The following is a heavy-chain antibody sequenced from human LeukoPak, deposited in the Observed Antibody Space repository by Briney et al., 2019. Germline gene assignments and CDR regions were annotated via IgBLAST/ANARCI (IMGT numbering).Heavy chain of an antibody. D-gene: IGHD2-2*01. CDR3: ARDSPVVVPAAMSYYYYYYMDV. J-gene: IGHJ6*03. Sequence: SETLSLTCTVSGGSISSSYYSWGWIRHPPGKGLEWIGSIDYTGSTNYNPSLKSRVTISVDTSKNQFSLKLSSVTAADTAVYYCARDSPVVVPAAMSYYYYYYMDVWGKGTTVTISS. V-gene: IGHV4-39*07. CDR1: GGSISSSYYS. CDR2: IDYTGST.